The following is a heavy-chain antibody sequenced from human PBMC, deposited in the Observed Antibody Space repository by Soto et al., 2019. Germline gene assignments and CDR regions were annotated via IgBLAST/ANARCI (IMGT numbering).Heavy chain of an antibody. J-gene: IGHJ4*02. CDR3: ARTFGADLLTGYYIPFDY. CDR1: GYTFTNFD. D-gene: IGHD3-9*01. Sequence: QVQLVQYGAEVKKPGASVKVSCKASGYTFTNFDINWVRQATGQGLVWMGWMNPNSGNTGYAQKFQGRVTMTRNTSITTAYMALSSLRSEPTAVYYCARTFGADLLTGYYIPFDYWGQGTLVTVSS. CDR2: MNPNSGNT. V-gene: IGHV1-8*01.